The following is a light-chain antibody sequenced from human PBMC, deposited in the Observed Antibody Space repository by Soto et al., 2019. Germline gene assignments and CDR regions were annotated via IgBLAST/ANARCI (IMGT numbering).Light chain of an antibody. V-gene: IGKV1-12*01. CDR3: QQSNIFPLT. Sequence: DIPMTQSPSSVSVSVGDRVTITCRASQDISTYLAWYQQKPGKAPRLLIFAASSLQSGVPFRFSGSGSGTDFTLTISSLQPEDFAIYYCQQSNIFPLTFGGGTRVEIK. CDR2: AAS. CDR1: QDISTY. J-gene: IGKJ4*01.